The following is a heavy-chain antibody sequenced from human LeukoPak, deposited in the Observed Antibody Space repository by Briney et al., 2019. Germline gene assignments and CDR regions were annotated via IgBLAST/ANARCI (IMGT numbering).Heavy chain of an antibody. CDR3: TFDSSGYYYRAFDI. CDR2: MNPNSGNT. Sequence: ASVKVSCKASVYTFTSYDINWVRQDTGPGLEWMGRMNPNSGNTGYAQKFQGRVTITRNTSISTAYMELSSLRSEDTAVYYCTFDSSGYYYRAFDIWGQGTMVTVSS. V-gene: IGHV1-8*03. D-gene: IGHD3-22*01. CDR1: VYTFTSYD. J-gene: IGHJ3*02.